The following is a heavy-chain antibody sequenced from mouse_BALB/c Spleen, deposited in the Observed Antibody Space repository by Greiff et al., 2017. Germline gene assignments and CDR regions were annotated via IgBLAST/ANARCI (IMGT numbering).Heavy chain of an antibody. CDR2: IYPGDGDT. CDR3: ATLLRPDYYAMDY. CDR1: GYAFSSYW. D-gene: IGHD1-2*01. J-gene: IGHJ4*01. Sequence: VQLQQPGSVLVRPGASVKLSCKASGYAFSSYWMNWVKQRPGQGLEWIGQIYPGDGDTNYNGKFKGKATLTADKSSSTAYMQLSSLTSEDSAVYFCATLLRPDYYAMDYWGQGTSVTVSS. V-gene: IGHV1-80*01.